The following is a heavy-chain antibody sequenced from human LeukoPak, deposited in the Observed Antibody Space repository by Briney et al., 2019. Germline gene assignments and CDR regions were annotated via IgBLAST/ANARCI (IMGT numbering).Heavy chain of an antibody. Sequence: GGSLRLSCAASGFTFSSYAMSWVRQPPGKGLEWVSTISGSGGNTYYADSVKGRFTISRDNSKNTLYLQMNGLRAEDTAVFYCAKDGTWCSSTSCYAGDWAQGTLVAVSS. CDR3: AKDGTWCSSTSCYAGD. V-gene: IGHV3-23*01. CDR1: GFTFSSYA. J-gene: IGHJ4*02. CDR2: ISGSGGNT. D-gene: IGHD2-2*01.